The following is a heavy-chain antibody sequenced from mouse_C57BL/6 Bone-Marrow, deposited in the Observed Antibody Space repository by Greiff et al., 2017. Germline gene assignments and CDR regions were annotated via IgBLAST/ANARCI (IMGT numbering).Heavy chain of an antibody. CDR3: TRGYGAY. J-gene: IGHJ3*01. Sequence: EVQLQESGAELVRPGASVKLSCTASGFNIKDDYMHWVKQRPEQGLEWIGWIDPENGDTEYASKFQGKATITADTSSNTAYLQLSSLTSEDTAVYYCTRGYGAYWGQGTLVTVSA. CDR1: GFNIKDDY. D-gene: IGHD3-1*01. CDR2: IDPENGDT. V-gene: IGHV14-4*01.